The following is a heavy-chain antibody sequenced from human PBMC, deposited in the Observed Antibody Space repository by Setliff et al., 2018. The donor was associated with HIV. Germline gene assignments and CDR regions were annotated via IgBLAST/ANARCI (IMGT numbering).Heavy chain of an antibody. CDR2: IYPSDSDT. J-gene: IGHJ3*02. Sequence: GESLKISCKASGYSFTTNWIGWVRQMPGKGLEWMGIIYPSDSDTKYSPSFQGQVTISADKSINTAYLQWSSLKASDTATYYCARRGSGAYFYDHIWGSHGWDAFDIGGKGKMSTFSS. CDR3: ARRGSGAYFYDHIWGSHGWDAFDI. V-gene: IGHV5-51*01. CDR1: GYSFTTNW. D-gene: IGHD3-16*02.